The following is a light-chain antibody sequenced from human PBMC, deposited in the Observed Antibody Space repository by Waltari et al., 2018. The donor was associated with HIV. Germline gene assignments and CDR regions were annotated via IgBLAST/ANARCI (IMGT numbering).Light chain of an antibody. CDR3: QQRYTTLPYT. V-gene: IGKV1-39*01. CDR2: SVS. J-gene: IGKJ2*01. CDR1: ETINRF. Sequence: IQMAQSPSSLSAHVGDTVTLTCRASETINRFLNWYRQRPGKAPELLVHSVSTLQTGVPSRRRGSGSGSSFSHHSSSLQPEDSATDYWQQRYTTLPYTFGQGTKLEI.